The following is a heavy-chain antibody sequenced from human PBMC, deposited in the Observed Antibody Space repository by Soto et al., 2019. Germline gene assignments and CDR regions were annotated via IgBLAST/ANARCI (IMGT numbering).Heavy chain of an antibody. CDR2: ISAYNGNT. V-gene: IGHV1-18*01. J-gene: IGHJ5*02. CDR3: ARGGGVVVVAATLSERDWFDP. Sequence: ASVKVSCKASGYTFTSYGISWVRQAPGQGLEWMGWISAYNGNTNYAQKLQGRVTMTTDTSTSTAYMELRSLRSDDTAVYYCARGGGVVVVAATLSERDWFDPWGQGTLVTVSS. CDR1: GYTFTSYG. D-gene: IGHD2-15*01.